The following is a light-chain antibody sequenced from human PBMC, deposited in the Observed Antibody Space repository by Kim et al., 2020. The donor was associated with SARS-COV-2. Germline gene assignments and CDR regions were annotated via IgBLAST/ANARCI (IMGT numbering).Light chain of an antibody. CDR2: KAS. CDR3: QQYNNFWT. Sequence: DIQMTQSPSTLSASVGDRVTITCRASQNIRGWLAWFQQKPGNAPKLLIYKASTLEGGVPSRFSGSGSGTEYTLTISSLQPDDFATYYCQQYNNFWTFGQGTKVEIK. J-gene: IGKJ1*01. CDR1: QNIRGW. V-gene: IGKV1-5*03.